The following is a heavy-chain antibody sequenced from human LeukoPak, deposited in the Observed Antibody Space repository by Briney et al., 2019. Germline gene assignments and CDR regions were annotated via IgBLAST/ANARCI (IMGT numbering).Heavy chain of an antibody. CDR3: ARGLATAVDY. CDR2: ISYDGSNK. V-gene: IGHV3-30-3*01. Sequence: GGSLRLSCAASGFTFSGYPIHWVRQAPGKGLEWVAVISYDGSNKYYTDSVKGRFTISRDNAKNSLYLQMNSLRAEDTAVYYCARGLATAVDYWGQGTLVTVSS. D-gene: IGHD5-24*01. CDR1: GFTFSGYP. J-gene: IGHJ4*02.